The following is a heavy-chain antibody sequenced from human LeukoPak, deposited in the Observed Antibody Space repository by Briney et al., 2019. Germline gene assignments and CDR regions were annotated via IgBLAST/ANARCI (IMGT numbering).Heavy chain of an antibody. Sequence: ASVKVSCKASGGTFSSYAISWVRQAPGQGLEWMGGIIPIFGTANYAQKCQGRVTITADESTSTAYMELSSLRSEDTAVYYCARGLSYYPDDWGQGTLVTVSS. V-gene: IGHV1-69*13. CDR1: GGTFSSYA. CDR3: ARGLSYYPDD. J-gene: IGHJ4*02. CDR2: IIPIFGTA. D-gene: IGHD1-26*01.